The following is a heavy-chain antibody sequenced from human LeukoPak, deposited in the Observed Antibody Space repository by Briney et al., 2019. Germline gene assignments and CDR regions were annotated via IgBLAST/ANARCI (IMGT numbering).Heavy chain of an antibody. CDR2: XXXXXXT. V-gene: IGHV4-39*01. CDR1: GXSIXSXXXX. CDR3: ARXVXEFPVGYYYGMDV. J-gene: IGHJ6*02. D-gene: IGHD4-23*01. Sequence: SETLSLTCTVSGXSIXSXXXXXXXXRXXXXXXLXXIXXXXXXXXTYXXXSLKXRVTISVDTSTNQFSLKLSSVTAADTAVYYCARXVXEFPVGYYYGMDVWGQGTTVTVSS.